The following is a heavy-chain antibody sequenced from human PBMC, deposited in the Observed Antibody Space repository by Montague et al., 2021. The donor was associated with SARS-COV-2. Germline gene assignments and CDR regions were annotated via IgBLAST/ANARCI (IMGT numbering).Heavy chain of an antibody. CDR1: GGSISSSSYY. CDR2: IYYSGST. Sequence: SETLSLTCTVSGGSISSSSYYWGWIRQPPGKGLEWIGSIYYSGSTYYNPSLKSRVTISVDTSKNQFSLKLSSVTAADTAVYYCASHSGDCSIFGVVVYYMDDWGKGTTVTVSS. V-gene: IGHV4-39*01. J-gene: IGHJ6*03. CDR3: ASHSGDCSIFGVVVYYMDD. D-gene: IGHD3-3*01.